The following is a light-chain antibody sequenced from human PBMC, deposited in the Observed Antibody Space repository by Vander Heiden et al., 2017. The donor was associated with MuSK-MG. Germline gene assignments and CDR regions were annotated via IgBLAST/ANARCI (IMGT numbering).Light chain of an antibody. CDR3: KQSVQLPYT. CDR2: EVS. J-gene: IGKJ2*01. CDR1: QSSPHRDGKTC. V-gene: IGKV2D-29*01. Sequence: TQTPHSLPATPRQQAPISRKSSQSSPHRDGKTCLYWYLQKPGQPPQLLIYEVSNRFSGVPDRFSGSGSGTDFTLRISRVEAADVGVYYCKQSVQLPYTFGQGTKLEI.